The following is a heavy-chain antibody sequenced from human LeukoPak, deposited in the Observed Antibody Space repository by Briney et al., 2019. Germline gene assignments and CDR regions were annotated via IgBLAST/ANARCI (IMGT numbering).Heavy chain of an antibody. V-gene: IGHV3-23*01. CDR1: VFRFSHYA. D-gene: IGHD2-8*01. Sequence: GGSLRLSCVASVFRFSHYAMRWVRQAPGKGLEWVSGISSDGDTTSYADFVKGRFIISRDNSKNTLSLQMNSLRAEDAAIYYCAKTYCTNGACYVDDWGQGTLITVSS. CDR2: ISSDGDTT. J-gene: IGHJ4*02. CDR3: AKTYCTNGACYVDD.